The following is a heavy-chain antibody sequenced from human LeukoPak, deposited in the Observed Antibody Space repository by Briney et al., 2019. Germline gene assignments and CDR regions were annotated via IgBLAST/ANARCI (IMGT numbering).Heavy chain of an antibody. Sequence: PGGSLGLSCAASGFTFSVYYMTWIRQAPGKGLEWISYISSSGTTIYYADSVEGRFTISRDNAKNSLYLQMNSLRVEDTAVYYCARRRSGVDYWGQGTLVTVSS. J-gene: IGHJ4*02. CDR3: ARRRSGVDY. V-gene: IGHV3-11*04. CDR2: ISSSGTTI. D-gene: IGHD1-26*01. CDR1: GFTFSVYY.